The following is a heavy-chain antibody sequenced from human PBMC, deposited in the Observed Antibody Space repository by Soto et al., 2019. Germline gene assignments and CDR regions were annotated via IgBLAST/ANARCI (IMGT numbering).Heavy chain of an antibody. V-gene: IGHV4-61*01. CDR1: GGSVSSGSYY. J-gene: IGHJ4*02. CDR3: ARDPPTYYYDSSGSL. D-gene: IGHD3-22*01. CDR2: IYYSGST. Sequence: SETLSLTCTVSGGSVSSGSYYWSWIRQPPGKGLEWIGYIYYSGSTNYNPSLKSRVTISVDTSKNQFSLKLSSVTAADTAVYYCARDPPTYYYDSSGSLWGQGTLVTVSS.